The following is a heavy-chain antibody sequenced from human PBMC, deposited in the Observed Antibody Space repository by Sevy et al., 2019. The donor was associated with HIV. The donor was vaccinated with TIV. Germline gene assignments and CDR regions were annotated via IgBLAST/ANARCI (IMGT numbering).Heavy chain of an antibody. Sequence: GESLKISCAASGFTFSDYYMSWIRQAPGKGLEWVSYISSSGSTIYYADSVKGRFTISRDNAKNSLYLQMNSLRAEDTAVYYCARDVAPGYYYYGMDVWGQGTTVTVSS. CDR3: ARDVAPGYYYYGMDV. J-gene: IGHJ6*02. V-gene: IGHV3-11*01. CDR2: ISSSGSTI. D-gene: IGHD3-10*01. CDR1: GFTFSDYY.